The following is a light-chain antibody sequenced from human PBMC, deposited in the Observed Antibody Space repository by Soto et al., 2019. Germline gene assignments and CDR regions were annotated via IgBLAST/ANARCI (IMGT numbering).Light chain of an antibody. V-gene: IGKV1-8*01. Sequence: AIRMTQSPSSLSAFTGDRVTITCRASQGISSYLAWYQQKPGKAPKLLIYAASTLQSGVPSRFSGSGSGTDFTLTISCLQSEDFATYYCQQYYSYPPTFGQGTRLEIK. CDR3: QQYYSYPPT. CDR2: AAS. CDR1: QGISSY. J-gene: IGKJ5*01.